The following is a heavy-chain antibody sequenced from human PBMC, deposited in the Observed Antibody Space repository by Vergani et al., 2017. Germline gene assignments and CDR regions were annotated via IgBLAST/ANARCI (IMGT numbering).Heavy chain of an antibody. Sequence: QVQLVQSGAEVKKPGASVKVSCKASGYTFTGYYMHWVRQAPGQGLERMGWINPNSGGTNYAQKIQGRVTMTRDTSISTAYMELSRLRSDDTAVYYCARPYDILTGYPTLDYWGQGTLVTVSS. CDR1: GYTFTGYY. D-gene: IGHD3-9*01. V-gene: IGHV1-2*02. J-gene: IGHJ4*02. CDR2: INPNSGGT. CDR3: ARPYDILTGYPTLDY.